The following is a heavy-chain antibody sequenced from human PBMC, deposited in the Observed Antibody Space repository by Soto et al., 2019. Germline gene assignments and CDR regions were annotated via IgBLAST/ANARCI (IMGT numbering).Heavy chain of an antibody. V-gene: IGHV1-69*13. CDR3: ASTRYYDSSGYFDY. CDR2: IIPIFGTA. CDR1: GGTFSSYA. D-gene: IGHD3-22*01. J-gene: IGHJ4*02. Sequence: SVKVSCKASGGTFSSYAISWVRQAPGQGLEWMGGIIPIFGTANYAQKFQGRVTITADESTSTAYMELSSLRSEDTAVYYCASTRYYDSSGYFDYCGQGTMVTVYS.